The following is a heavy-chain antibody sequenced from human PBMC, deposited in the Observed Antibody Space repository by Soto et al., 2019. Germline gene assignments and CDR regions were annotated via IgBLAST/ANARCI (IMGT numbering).Heavy chain of an antibody. Sequence: PSETLSLTCTVSGGSISSSSHYWGWIRQPPGKGLEWIGSIYYSGSTNYNPSLKSRVTISVDTSKNQFSLKLSSVTAADTAVYYCARRMRSRQVVAEYNWFDPWGQGTLVTVSS. J-gene: IGHJ5*02. CDR1: GGSISSSSHY. V-gene: IGHV4-39*07. CDR2: IYYSGST. D-gene: IGHD2-15*01. CDR3: ARRMRSRQVVAEYNWFDP.